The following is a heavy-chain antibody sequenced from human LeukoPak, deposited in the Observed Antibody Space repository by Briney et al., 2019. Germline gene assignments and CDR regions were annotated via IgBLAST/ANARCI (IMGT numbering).Heavy chain of an antibody. CDR3: ARRLGADYYYYYMDV. Sequence: PSETLSLTCTVSGGSISSSSYYWGWIRHPPGKGLVGLGSIYYSGSTYYNPSLKSRVTISVDTSKNQFSLKLSSVTAADTAVYYCARRLGADYYYYYMDVWGKGTTVTISS. CDR1: GGSISSSSYY. CDR2: IYYSGST. J-gene: IGHJ6*03. D-gene: IGHD7-27*01. V-gene: IGHV4-39*01.